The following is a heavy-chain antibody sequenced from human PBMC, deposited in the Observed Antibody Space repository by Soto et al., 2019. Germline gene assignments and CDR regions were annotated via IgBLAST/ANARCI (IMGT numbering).Heavy chain of an antibody. CDR1: GYHFISYA. J-gene: IGHJ6*02. CDR3: ARDSLSRSSWGSTTAQYSNHGMEF. V-gene: IGHV1-18*01. D-gene: IGHD1-26*01. CDR2: VIPYTGNT. Sequence: SAKVSCKASGYHFISYALSWVRHAPAQGLEWIGRVIPYTGNTNYVQNFPGRVTITTDTSTNTAYMDLRSLKSDDPAVYFCARDSLSRSSWGSTTAQYSNHGMEFWGQGTRVSVSS.